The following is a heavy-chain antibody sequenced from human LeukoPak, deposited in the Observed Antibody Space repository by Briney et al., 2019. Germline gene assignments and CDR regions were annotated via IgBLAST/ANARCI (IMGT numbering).Heavy chain of an antibody. V-gene: IGHV3-23*01. CDR1: GFTFSSYA. CDR3: AKGHDYTDSPNRV. D-gene: IGHD4-17*01. Sequence: PGGSLRLSCAATGFTFSSYAMSWVRQAPGRGLEWVSTLSGGARSTYYADSVKGRFTISKDNTKNTVYLKMNSLRAEDTATYYSAKGHDYTDSPNRVWGQGTLVTVAS. J-gene: IGHJ4*02. CDR2: LSGGARST.